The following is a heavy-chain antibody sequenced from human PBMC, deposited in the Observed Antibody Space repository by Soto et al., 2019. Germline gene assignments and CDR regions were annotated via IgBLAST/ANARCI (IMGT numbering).Heavy chain of an antibody. V-gene: IGHV3-30-3*01. J-gene: IGHJ4*02. CDR1: GFTFSSYA. Sequence: GGSLRLSCAASGFTFSSYAMHWVRQAPGKGLEWVAVISYDGSNKYYADSVKGRFTISRDNSKNTLYLQMNSLRAEDTAVYYCARDEIVGATTGGYWGQGTLVTVSS. CDR3: ARDEIVGATTGGY. CDR2: ISYDGSNK. D-gene: IGHD1-26*01.